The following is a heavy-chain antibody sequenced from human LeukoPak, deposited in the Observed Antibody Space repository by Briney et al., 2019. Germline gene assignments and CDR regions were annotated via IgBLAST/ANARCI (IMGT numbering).Heavy chain of an antibody. CDR1: GFTFSSYA. D-gene: IGHD5-12*01. CDR3: AKGSNSGYDYGVKYYFDY. V-gene: IGHV3-23*01. J-gene: IGHJ4*02. Sequence: QAGGSLRLSCAASGFTFSSYAMSWVRQAPGKGLEWVSAISGSGGSTYYAVSVKGRFTISRDNSKNTLYLQMNSLRAEDTAVYYCAKGSNSGYDYGVKYYFDYWGQGTLVTVSS. CDR2: ISGSGGST.